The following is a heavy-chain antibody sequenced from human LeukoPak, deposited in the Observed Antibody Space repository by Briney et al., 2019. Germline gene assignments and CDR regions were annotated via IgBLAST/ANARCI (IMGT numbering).Heavy chain of an antibody. V-gene: IGHV1-3*01. J-gene: IGHJ6*02. CDR1: GYTFTSYA. Sequence: ASVKVSCKVSGYTFTSYAMHWVRQALGQRLEWMGWINAGNGNTKYSQKFQGRVTITRDTSASTAYMELSSLRSEDTAVYYCARDRSLLAYSYYGMDVWGQGTTVTVSS. CDR2: INAGNGNT. CDR3: ARDRSLLAYSYYGMDV. D-gene: IGHD1-26*01.